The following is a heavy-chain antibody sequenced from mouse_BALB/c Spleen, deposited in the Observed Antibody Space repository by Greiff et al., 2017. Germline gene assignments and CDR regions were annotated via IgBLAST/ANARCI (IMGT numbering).Heavy chain of an antibody. CDR3: VRDRDGNFAMDY. Sequence: QVQLKESGPGLVAPSQSLSITCTVSGFSLTSYDISWIRQPPGKGLEWLGVIWTGGGTNYNSAFMSRLSISKDNSKSQVFLKMKSLQTDDTAIYYCVRDRDGNFAMDYWGQGTSVTVSS. CDR2: IWTGGGT. CDR1: GFSLTSYD. V-gene: IGHV2-9-2*01. J-gene: IGHJ4*01. D-gene: IGHD2-1*01.